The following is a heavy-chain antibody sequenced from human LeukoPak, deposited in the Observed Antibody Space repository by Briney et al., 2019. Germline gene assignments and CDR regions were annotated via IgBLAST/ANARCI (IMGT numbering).Heavy chain of an antibody. J-gene: IGHJ6*04. Sequence: GGSLRLSCAVSGFTVSSNYMSWVRQAPGKGLEWVSVIYSDGSTNYADSVKGRFTISRDNSKNTLYLQMSSLRAEDTAVYYCARMHNYVWGMDVWGKGTAVTISS. CDR1: GFTVSSNY. CDR2: IYSDGST. CDR3: ARMHNYVWGMDV. V-gene: IGHV3-66*01. D-gene: IGHD3-16*01.